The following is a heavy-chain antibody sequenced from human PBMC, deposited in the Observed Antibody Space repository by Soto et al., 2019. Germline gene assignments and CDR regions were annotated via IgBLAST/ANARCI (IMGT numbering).Heavy chain of an antibody. Sequence: GASVKVSCKASGYTFTSYDINWVRQATGQGLEWMGWMNPNSGNTGYAQKFQGRVTMTTETSTSTAYMELRSLRSDDTAVYYCARHDDYQSFDYWGQGTLVTVSS. V-gene: IGHV1-8*01. CDR2: MNPNSGNT. D-gene: IGHD4-17*01. CDR1: GYTFTSYD. CDR3: ARHDDYQSFDY. J-gene: IGHJ4*02.